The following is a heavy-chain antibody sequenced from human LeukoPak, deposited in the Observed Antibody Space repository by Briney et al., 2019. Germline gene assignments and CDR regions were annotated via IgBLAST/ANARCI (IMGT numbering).Heavy chain of an antibody. J-gene: IGHJ4*02. CDR3: AGGAAAGIVTL. Sequence: SETLSLTCTVSGGSISSYYWSWIRQPPGKGLEWIGYIYYSGSTNYNPSLKSRVTISVDTSKNQFSLKLSSVTAADTAVYYRAGGAAAGIVTLWGQGTLVTVSS. CDR1: GGSISSYY. V-gene: IGHV4-59*01. D-gene: IGHD6-13*01. CDR2: IYYSGST.